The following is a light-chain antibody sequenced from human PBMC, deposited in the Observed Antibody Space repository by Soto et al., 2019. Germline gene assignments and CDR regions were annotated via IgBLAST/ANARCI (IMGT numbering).Light chain of an antibody. V-gene: IGKV3-11*01. J-gene: IGKJ4*01. CDR2: DAS. CDR3: QQRSTCPLT. Sequence: EIVLTQSPATLSLSPGERATLSCRASQSISSHLAWYQQKPGRTPRLLMYDASNRATAVPARFSGSGSGTDFTLTISSREPEDLAVYYCQQRSTCPLTFGGGTKVEIQ. CDR1: QSISSH.